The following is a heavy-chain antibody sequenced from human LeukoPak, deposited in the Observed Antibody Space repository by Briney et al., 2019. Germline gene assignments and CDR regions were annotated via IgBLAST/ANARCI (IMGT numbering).Heavy chain of an antibody. V-gene: IGHV3-9*01. CDR3: AKEGGRRRVGATTPFDF. CDR2: ISWNGLII. Sequence: GGSLRLSCAASGFTFDDYAMHWVRQAPGKGLEWVSGISWNGLIIAYADSVKGRFTISRDNAKNSLYLQMNSLRAKDTALYYCAKEGGRRRVGATTPFDFWGQGALVTVSS. J-gene: IGHJ4*02. CDR1: GFTFDDYA. D-gene: IGHD1-26*01.